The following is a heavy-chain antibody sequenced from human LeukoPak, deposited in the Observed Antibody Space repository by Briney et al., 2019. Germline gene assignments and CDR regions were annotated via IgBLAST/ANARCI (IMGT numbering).Heavy chain of an antibody. J-gene: IGHJ5*02. V-gene: IGHV4-59*08. CDR3: ARKKRITIFGMVITPFDP. CDR1: GGSISSYY. D-gene: IGHD3-3*01. CDR2: IYYSGST. Sequence: PSETLSLTCTVSGGSISSYYWSWIRQPPGKGLEWIGYIYYSGSTNYNPSLKSRVTISVDTSKNQFSLKLGSVTAADTAVYYCARKKRITIFGMVITPFDPWGPGTLVTVSS.